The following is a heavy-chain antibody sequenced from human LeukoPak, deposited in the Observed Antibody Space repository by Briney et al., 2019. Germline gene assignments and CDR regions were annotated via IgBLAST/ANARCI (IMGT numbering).Heavy chain of an antibody. Sequence: GGSLRLSCAASGFTFSSYATGWVRQAPGKGLEWVSAISGSGGSTYYADSVKGRFTISRDNSKNTLYLQMNSLRAEDTAVYYCAKDPTMIVVVIPDYWGQGTLVTVSS. CDR2: ISGSGGST. CDR1: GFTFSSYA. D-gene: IGHD3-22*01. V-gene: IGHV3-23*01. CDR3: AKDPTMIVVVIPDY. J-gene: IGHJ4*02.